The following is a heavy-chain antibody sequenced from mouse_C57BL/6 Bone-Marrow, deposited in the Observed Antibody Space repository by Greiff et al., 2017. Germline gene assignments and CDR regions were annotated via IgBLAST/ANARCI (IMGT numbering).Heavy chain of an antibody. V-gene: IGHV1-64*01. Sequence: QVQLQQPGAELVKPGASVKLSCKASGYTFTSYWMHWVKQRPGQGLEWIGMIHPNSGSTNYNEKFKSKATLTVDKSSSTACMQLSSLTSEDSAVYYCAREYYNYYAMDYWGQGTSVTVSS. CDR3: AREYYNYYAMDY. J-gene: IGHJ4*01. CDR1: GYTFTSYW. D-gene: IGHD1-1*01. CDR2: IHPNSGST.